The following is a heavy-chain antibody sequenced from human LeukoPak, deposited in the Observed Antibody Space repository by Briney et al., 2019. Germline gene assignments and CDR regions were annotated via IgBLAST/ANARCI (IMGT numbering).Heavy chain of an antibody. CDR2: IYHSGST. D-gene: IGHD3-22*01. V-gene: IGHV4-4*02. CDR3: ARTYDTSGYYYAFDY. Sequence: GSLRLSCAASGFTVSSNYMSWVRQAPGKGLEWIGEIYHSGSTNYNPSLKSRVTISVDKSKNQFSLKLSSVTAADTAVYYCARTYDTSGYYYAFDYWGQGTLVTVSS. J-gene: IGHJ4*02. CDR1: GFTVSSNY.